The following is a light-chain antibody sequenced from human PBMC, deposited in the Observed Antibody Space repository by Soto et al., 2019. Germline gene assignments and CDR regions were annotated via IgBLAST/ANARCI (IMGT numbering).Light chain of an antibody. CDR1: SSDVGGYNY. J-gene: IGLJ2*01. Sequence: QSALAQPRSVSGSPGQSVTISCTGTSSDVGGYNYVSWYQQHPGKAPKLIIYDVSKRPSGVPDRFSGSKSGNTASLTISGLQAEDDVDYYCCSYAGGYTLGVFGGGTKLTVL. CDR2: DVS. V-gene: IGLV2-11*01. CDR3: CSYAGGYTLGV.